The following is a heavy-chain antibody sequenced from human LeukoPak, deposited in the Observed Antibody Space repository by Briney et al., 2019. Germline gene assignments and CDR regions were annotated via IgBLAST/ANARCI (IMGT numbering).Heavy chain of an antibody. J-gene: IGHJ4*02. CDR1: GFTFSNAW. CDR3: TTELAAAENFDY. CDR2: IKSKTDGGTT. Sequence: GGSLRLSCAASGFTFSNAWMSWVRQAPGKGLEWVGRIKSKTDGGTTDYAEPVKGRFTISRDDSKTTLYLQMNSLKTEDTAVYYCTTELAAAENFDYWGQGTLVTVSS. D-gene: IGHD6-13*01. V-gene: IGHV3-15*01.